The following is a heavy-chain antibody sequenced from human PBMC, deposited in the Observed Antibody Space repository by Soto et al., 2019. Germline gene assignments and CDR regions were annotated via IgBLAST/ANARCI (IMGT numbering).Heavy chain of an antibody. CDR1: GGSFRGYY. CDR2: INHSGST. V-gene: IGHV4-34*01. CDR3: ARGEDSSTSCFDY. D-gene: IGHD2-2*01. Sequence: ASETLSLTCAVYGGSFRGYYWSWSRPPPGKGLEWIGEINHSGSTNYNPSLKSRVTISVDTSKNQFSLKLSSVTAADTAVYYCARGEDSSTSCFDYWGQGTLVTVSS. J-gene: IGHJ4*02.